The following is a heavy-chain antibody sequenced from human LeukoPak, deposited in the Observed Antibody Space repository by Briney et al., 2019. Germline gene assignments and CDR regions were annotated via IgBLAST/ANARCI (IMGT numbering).Heavy chain of an antibody. CDR3: AKDLAFWFDR. CDR1: GFTFSSYA. CDR2: ISGSGGST. V-gene: IGHV3-23*01. Sequence: PGGSLRLSCAASGFTFSSYAMSWVRQAPGKGLEWVSAISGSGGSTYYAASVKGRFTISRDNSKNTLYLQMNSLRAEDTAVYYWAKDLAFWFDRWGQGTLVTVSS. J-gene: IGHJ5*02.